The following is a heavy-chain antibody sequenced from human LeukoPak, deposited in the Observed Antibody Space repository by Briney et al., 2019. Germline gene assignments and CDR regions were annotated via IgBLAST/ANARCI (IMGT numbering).Heavy chain of an antibody. CDR2: FDPEDGET. CDR3: ARVKEIASNNWFDP. J-gene: IGHJ5*02. Sequence: ASVNVSCMVSGYSLTELSMHWVRQAPGKGLEWMGGFDPEDGETIYAQKFQGRVTMTEDRVTDTAYMELSSRRSEDTAVYYCARVKEIASNNWFDPWGQGTLVTVSS. CDR1: GYSLTELS. V-gene: IGHV1-24*01. D-gene: IGHD1-26*01.